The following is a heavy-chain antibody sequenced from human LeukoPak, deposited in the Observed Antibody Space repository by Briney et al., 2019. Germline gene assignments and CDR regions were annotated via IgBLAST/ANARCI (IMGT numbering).Heavy chain of an antibody. J-gene: IGHJ4*02. Sequence: GGSLRLSCAASGCTFSSYAMHWVRQAPGQGLEWVAVISYDGSNKYYADSVKGRFTISRDNSKNTLYLQMNSLRAEDTAVYYCARDSLDSSGYYPGLCDYWGQGTLVTVSS. CDR1: GCTFSSYA. CDR2: ISYDGSNK. CDR3: ARDSLDSSGYYPGLCDY. V-gene: IGHV3-30-3*01. D-gene: IGHD3-22*01.